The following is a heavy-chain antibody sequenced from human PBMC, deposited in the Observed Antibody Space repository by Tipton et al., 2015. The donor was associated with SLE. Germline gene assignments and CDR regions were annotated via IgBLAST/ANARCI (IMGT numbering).Heavy chain of an antibody. D-gene: IGHD6-13*01. CDR1: GGSISSNNYY. CDR2: IYYSGST. Sequence: TLSLTCTVSGGSISSNNYYWGWIRQPPGKGLEWIGSIYYSGSTYYNPSLRSRVTISVDTSKNQFSLKLSSVTAADTAVYYCARATAAGSYWYFDLWGRGTLVTVSS. J-gene: IGHJ2*01. CDR3: ARATAAGSYWYFDL. V-gene: IGHV4-39*07.